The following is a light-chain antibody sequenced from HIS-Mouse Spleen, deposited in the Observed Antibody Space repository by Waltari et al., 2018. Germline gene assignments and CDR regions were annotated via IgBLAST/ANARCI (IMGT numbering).Light chain of an antibody. J-gene: IGLJ2*01. CDR2: EDS. CDR1: ALPKKY. CDR3: YSTDSSGNHRV. Sequence: SYELTQPPSVPVSPGQTARITCCGDALPKKYAYWYQQKSGQAPVLVIYEDSKRASGIPERFSGSSSGTMATLTISGAQVEDEADYYCYSTDSSGNHRVFGGGTKLTVL. V-gene: IGLV3-10*01.